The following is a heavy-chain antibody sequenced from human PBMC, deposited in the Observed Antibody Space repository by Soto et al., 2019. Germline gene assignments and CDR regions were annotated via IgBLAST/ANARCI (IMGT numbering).Heavy chain of an antibody. D-gene: IGHD2-15*01. J-gene: IGHJ4*02. CDR2: IKSNTDGGTT. CDR1: GFTFSDAW. CDR3: AKDRSGGWAKGFDF. Sequence: EVQLVESGGGLVKPGGSLRLSCAASGFTFSDAWMNWVRQAPGKGLEWVGRIKSNTDGGTTDYAAPVKGRFTISRDDSKNTLFLQMNNLRADDTALYYCAKDRSGGWAKGFDFWGQGVLVTVSS. V-gene: IGHV3-15*07.